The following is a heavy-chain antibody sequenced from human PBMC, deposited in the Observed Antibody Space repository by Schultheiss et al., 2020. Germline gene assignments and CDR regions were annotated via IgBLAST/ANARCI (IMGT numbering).Heavy chain of an antibody. D-gene: IGHD4-17*01. CDR1: GFTFSGYS. V-gene: IGHV3-21*01. Sequence: GGSLRLSCAASGFTFSGYSMNWVRQAPGKGLEWVSSISSSSSYIYYADSVKGRFTISRDNAKNSLYLQMNSLRAEDTAVYYCARVSDYGDYDDGTIDYWGQGTLVTVSS. J-gene: IGHJ4*02. CDR3: ARVSDYGDYDDGTIDY. CDR2: ISSSSSYI.